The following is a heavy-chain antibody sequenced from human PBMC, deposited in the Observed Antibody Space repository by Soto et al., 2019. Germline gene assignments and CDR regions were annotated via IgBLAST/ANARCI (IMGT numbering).Heavy chain of an antibody. CDR2: INHSGST. CDR3: ARGHPRCSGGSCSDYYYGMDV. CDR1: GGSFSGYY. V-gene: IGHV4-34*01. D-gene: IGHD2-15*01. J-gene: IGHJ6*02. Sequence: SETLSLTCAVYGGSFSGYYWSWIRQPPGKGLEWIGEINHSGSTNYNPSLKSRVPISVDTSKNQFSLKLSSVTAADTAVYYCARGHPRCSGGSCSDYYYGMDVWGQGTTVTVSS.